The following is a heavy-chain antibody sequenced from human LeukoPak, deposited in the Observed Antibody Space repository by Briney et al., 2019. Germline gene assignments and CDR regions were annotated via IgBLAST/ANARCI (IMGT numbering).Heavy chain of an antibody. CDR3: AKDPNLYCGGDCHFDY. J-gene: IGHJ4*02. D-gene: IGHD2-21*02. CDR1: GFTFSNYA. Sequence: GGSLRLSCAASGFTFSNYAMSWVRQAPGKGLEWVSVITGSGAGTYYADSVKGRFTISRDNSKNTLYLQMNSLRADDTAVYYCAKDPNLYCGGDCHFDYWGQGTLVTVSS. V-gene: IGHV3-23*01. CDR2: ITGSGAGT.